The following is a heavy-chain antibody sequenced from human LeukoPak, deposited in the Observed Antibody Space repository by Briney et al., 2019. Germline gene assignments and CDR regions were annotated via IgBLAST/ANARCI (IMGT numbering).Heavy chain of an antibody. Sequence: ASETLSLTCAVYGGSFNGYYWSWIRQPPGKGLEWIGEINHSGSTNYNPSLESRVTISVDTSKNQFSLKLSSVTAADTAVYYCARDHWRRLDYWGQGTLVTVSS. V-gene: IGHV4-34*01. D-gene: IGHD3-3*01. J-gene: IGHJ4*02. CDR3: ARDHWRRLDY. CDR1: GGSFNGYY. CDR2: INHSGST.